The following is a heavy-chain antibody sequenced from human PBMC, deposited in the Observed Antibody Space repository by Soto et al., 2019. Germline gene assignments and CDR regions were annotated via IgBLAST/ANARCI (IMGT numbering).Heavy chain of an antibody. D-gene: IGHD2-2*01. CDR2: ISSSGSTI. CDR1: GFTFSDYY. J-gene: IGHJ6*02. CDR3: AGGPGPGYAGPPAYYLHYYGIDV. Sequence: GGSLRLSCAASGFTFSDYYMSWIRQAPGKGLEWVSYISSSGSTIYYADSVKGRFTTSRDNAKNSLYLQMNSLRAEDTAVYYWAGGPGPGYAGPPAYYLHYYGIDVWGQGTTVTVSS. V-gene: IGHV3-11*01.